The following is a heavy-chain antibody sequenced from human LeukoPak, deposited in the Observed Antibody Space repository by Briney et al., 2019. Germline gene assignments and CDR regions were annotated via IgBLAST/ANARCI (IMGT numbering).Heavy chain of an antibody. J-gene: IGHJ6*03. CDR1: GYTFTSYG. D-gene: IGHD6-13*01. CDR3: ARGRDSSSWFWYYYYMDV. Sequence: ASVKVSCKASGYTFTSYGISWVRQAPGQGLEWMGWISAYNGNTNYAQKLQGRVTMTTDTSTSTAYMELRSLRPDDTAVYCCARGRDSSSWFWYYYYMDVWGKGTTVTVSS. CDR2: ISAYNGNT. V-gene: IGHV1-18*01.